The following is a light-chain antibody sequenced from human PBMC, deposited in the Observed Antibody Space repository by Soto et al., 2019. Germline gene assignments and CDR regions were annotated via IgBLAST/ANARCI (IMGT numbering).Light chain of an antibody. CDR3: QSSVSSLNVWV. CDR1: SSNIGSGYD. V-gene: IGLV1-40*01. CDR2: GNN. J-gene: IGLJ1*01. Sequence: QSVLTQSPSVSGAPGQRVTISCTGNSSNIGSGYDVRWYQQLPGTAPQLLIYGNNNRPSGVPDRFSGSKSGTSASLAITGLQPEDEADYYCQSSVSSLNVWVFGTGTKVTVL.